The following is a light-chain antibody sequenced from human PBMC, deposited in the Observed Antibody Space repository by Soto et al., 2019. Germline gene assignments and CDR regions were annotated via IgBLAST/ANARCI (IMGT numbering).Light chain of an antibody. CDR2: GAH. J-gene: IGKJ4*01. CDR3: QQLNSYTLS. Sequence: DIQLTQSPSLLSASVGDRVTITCRASQDISSYLAWYQQKPGRAPELLIHGAHSLHSGVPSRFSGSGSGTEFSLTISSLQPEDFATYYCQQLNSYTLSFGGGTKVDIK. V-gene: IGKV1-9*01. CDR1: QDISSY.